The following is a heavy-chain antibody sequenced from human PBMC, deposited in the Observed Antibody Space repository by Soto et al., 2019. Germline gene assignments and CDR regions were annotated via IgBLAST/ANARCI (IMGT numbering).Heavy chain of an antibody. CDR1: GYTFTSYA. J-gene: IGHJ5*02. Sequence: QVQLVQSGAEEKKPGASVKVSCKASGYTFTSYAMHWVRQAPGQRLEWTGWINAGNGNTKYSQKFQGRVTITRDTSASTAYMELSSLRSEDTAVYYCARSSGWYVWFDPWGQGTLVTVSS. CDR3: ARSSGWYVWFDP. CDR2: INAGNGNT. D-gene: IGHD6-13*01. V-gene: IGHV1-3*05.